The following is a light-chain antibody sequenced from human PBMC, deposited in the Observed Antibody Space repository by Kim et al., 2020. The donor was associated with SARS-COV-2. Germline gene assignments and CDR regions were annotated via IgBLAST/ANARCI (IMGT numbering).Light chain of an antibody. J-gene: IGKJ1*01. CDR1: QSVLYSSNNKNY. V-gene: IGKV4-1*01. CDR3: QQYYTTPRT. CDR2: WAS. Sequence: DIVMTQSPDSLAVSLGERATINCKASQSVLYSSNNKNYLAWYQQKVGQPPKLLISWASTRDSGVPDRFSGSGSGTDFTLTISSLQAEDVAVYYCQQYYTTPRTFGPGTKVDIK.